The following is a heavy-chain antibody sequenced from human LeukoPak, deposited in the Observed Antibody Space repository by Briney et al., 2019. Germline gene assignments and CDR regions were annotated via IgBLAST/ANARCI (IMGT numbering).Heavy chain of an antibody. CDR2: IKQDGSEK. V-gene: IGHV3-7*01. J-gene: IGHJ5*02. CDR3: VRDRTEPQLLLLRWFDP. D-gene: IGHD2-15*01. CDR1: GFTFSNYW. Sequence: GGSLRLSCAASGFTFSNYWMSWVRQAPGKGLEWVANIKQDGSEKYCVDSVKGRFTISRDNAKNSLYLQMNSLRAEDTAVYYCVRDRTEPQLLLLRWFDPWGQGTLVTVSS.